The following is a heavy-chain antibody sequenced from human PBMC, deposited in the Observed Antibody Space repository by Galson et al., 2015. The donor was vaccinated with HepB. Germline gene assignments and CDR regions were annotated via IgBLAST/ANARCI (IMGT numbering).Heavy chain of an antibody. V-gene: IGHV3-30*04. CDR3: ARGNKFFYDSGGYRLDS. CDR1: GFIFSIYA. CDR2: MSYDGSIK. Sequence: SLRLSCAASGFIFSIYAMHWVRQAPGKGLEWVAVMSYDGSIKYYADSVKGRFTISRDNSKKTLYLQMNSLRAEDTAVYYCARGNKFFYDSGGYRLDSWGQGTPVTVSS. D-gene: IGHD3-22*01. J-gene: IGHJ4*02.